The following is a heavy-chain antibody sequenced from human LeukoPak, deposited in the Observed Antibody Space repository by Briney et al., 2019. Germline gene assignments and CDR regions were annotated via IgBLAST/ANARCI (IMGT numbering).Heavy chain of an antibody. Sequence: SETLSLTCTVSGGSISSSGNYWAWIRQPPGKGLEWMGSIYYSGSTYYNPSLKSRVTISVDTSKNQFSLRLSSVTAADTAVYYCARGICSSTSCYATGYFHNWGQGTLVTVSS. V-gene: IGHV4-39*01. CDR3: ARGICSSTSCYATGYFHN. J-gene: IGHJ1*01. D-gene: IGHD2-2*01. CDR2: IYYSGST. CDR1: GGSISSSGNY.